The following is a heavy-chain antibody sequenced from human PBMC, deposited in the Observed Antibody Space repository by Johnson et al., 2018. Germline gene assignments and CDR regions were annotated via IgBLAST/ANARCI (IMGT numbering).Heavy chain of an antibody. J-gene: IGHJ5*02. CDR2: IRNKANNYAT. D-gene: IGHD4-17*01. CDR1: GFTFGGSA. V-gene: IGHV3-73*01. Sequence: VQLVESGGGLVQPGGSLKLSCAASGFTFGGSAIHWVRQASGTGLEWVGRIRNKANNYATASAAWVEARFTVSRDDSGNTAYLQMNSRKTEDTAVYYCTTFMTTMTIGVGSWGQGTLVTVSS. CDR3: TTFMTTMTIGVGS.